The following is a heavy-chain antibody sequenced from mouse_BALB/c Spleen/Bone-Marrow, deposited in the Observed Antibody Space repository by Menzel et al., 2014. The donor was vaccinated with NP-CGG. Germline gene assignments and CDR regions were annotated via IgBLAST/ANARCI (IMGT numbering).Heavy chain of an antibody. CDR2: INPSNGRT. CDR1: GYTFTSYW. J-gene: IGHJ2*01. Sequence: QVQLKQSGAELVKPGASVKLSCKASGYTFTSYWMHWVKQRPGQGLEWIGEINPSNGRTNYNEKFKSKATLTVDKSSSTAYMQLSSLTSEDSVVYYCARGGFDYWGQGTTLTVSS. V-gene: IGHV1S81*02. CDR3: ARGGFDY.